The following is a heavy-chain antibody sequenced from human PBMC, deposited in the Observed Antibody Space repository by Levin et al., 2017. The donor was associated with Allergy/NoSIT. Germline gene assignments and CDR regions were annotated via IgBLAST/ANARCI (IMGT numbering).Heavy chain of an antibody. D-gene: IGHD6-13*01. CDR2: IYYSGST. J-gene: IGHJ4*02. V-gene: IGHV4-39*01. Sequence: SSETLSLTCTVSGGSISSSSYYWGWIRQPPGKGLEWIGSIYYSGSTYYNPSLKSRVTISVDTSKNQFSLKLSSVTAADTAVYYCARQIREGPSAAGSFFDYWGQGTLVTVSS. CDR3: ARQIREGPSAAGSFFDY. CDR1: GGSISSSSYY.